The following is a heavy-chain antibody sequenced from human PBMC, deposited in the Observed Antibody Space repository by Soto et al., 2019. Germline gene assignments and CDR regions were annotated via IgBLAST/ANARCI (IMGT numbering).Heavy chain of an antibody. D-gene: IGHD3-22*01. CDR3: ARARAKYYYDSPYAFDI. Sequence: GGSLRLSCAASGFTVSSNYMSWVRQAPGKGLEWVSVIYSGGSTYYADSVKGRFTISRDNSKNTLYLQMNSLRAEDTAVYYCARARAKYYYDSPYAFDIWGQGTMVTGS. CDR2: IYSGGST. CDR1: GFTVSSNY. V-gene: IGHV3-53*01. J-gene: IGHJ3*02.